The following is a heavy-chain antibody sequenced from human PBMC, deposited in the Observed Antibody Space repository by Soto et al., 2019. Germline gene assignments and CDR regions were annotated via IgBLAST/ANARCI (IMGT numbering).Heavy chain of an antibody. V-gene: IGHV1-69*02. CDR3: ARGGDILTGYYLLDY. J-gene: IGHJ4*02. CDR2: IIPILGIA. D-gene: IGHD3-9*01. CDR1: GGTFSSYT. Sequence: QVQLVQSGAEVKKPGSSVKVSCKASGGTFSSYTISWVRQAPGQGLEWMGRIIPILGIANYAQKFQGRVTITADKSTSTADMELSSLRSEDTAVYYCARGGDILTGYYLLDYWGQGTLVTVSS.